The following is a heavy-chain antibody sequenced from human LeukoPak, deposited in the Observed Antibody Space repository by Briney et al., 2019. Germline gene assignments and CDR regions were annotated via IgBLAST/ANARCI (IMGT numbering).Heavy chain of an antibody. CDR2: INPSGGST. D-gene: IGHD6-13*01. CDR3: ARAAAAAGGEY. V-gene: IGHV1-46*01. J-gene: IGHJ4*02. CDR1: GYTFTSYY. Sequence: GASVKVSCKASGYTFTSYYMHWVRQAPGQGLEWMGIINPSGGSTSYAQKFQGRVTMTRDMSTSTVYMELSSLRSEDTAVYYCARAAAAAGGEYWGQGTLVTVSS.